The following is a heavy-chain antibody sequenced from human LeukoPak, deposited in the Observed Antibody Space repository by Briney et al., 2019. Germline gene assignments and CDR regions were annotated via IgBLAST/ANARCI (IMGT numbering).Heavy chain of an antibody. Sequence: ETLSLTCTVSGGSISSYYWSWVRQAPGKGLEWVSAISGSGDNTYYADSVKGRFTISRDNSKNTLYLQMNSLRVEDTAVYYCAKGRVADYWGQGTLVTVSS. CDR1: GGSISSYY. D-gene: IGHD3-3*01. CDR2: ISGSGDNT. CDR3: AKGRVADY. J-gene: IGHJ4*02. V-gene: IGHV3-23*01.